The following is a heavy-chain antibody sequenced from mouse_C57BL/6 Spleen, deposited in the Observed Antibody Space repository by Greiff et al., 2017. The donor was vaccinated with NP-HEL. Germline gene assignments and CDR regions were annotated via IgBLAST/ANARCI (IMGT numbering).Heavy chain of an antibody. J-gene: IGHJ2*01. D-gene: IGHD2-5*01. CDR2: IYPGDGDT. V-gene: IGHV1-82*01. Sequence: VQRVESGPELVKPGASVKISCKASGYAFSSSWMNWVKQRPGKGLEWIGRIYPGDGDTNYNGKFKGKATLTADKSSSTAYMQLSSLTSEDSAVYFCARLGYSNYDFDYWGQGTTLTVSS. CDR1: GYAFSSSW. CDR3: ARLGYSNYDFDY.